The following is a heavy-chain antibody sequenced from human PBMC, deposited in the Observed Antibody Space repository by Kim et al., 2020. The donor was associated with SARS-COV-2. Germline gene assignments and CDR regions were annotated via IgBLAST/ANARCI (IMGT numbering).Heavy chain of an antibody. J-gene: IGHJ4*02. Sequence: YYADSVKGRFTISRDNSKNTLYLQMNSLRAEDTAVYYCAKEGQMYYFDYWGQGTLVTVSS. V-gene: IGHV3-23*01. CDR3: AKEGQMYYFDY.